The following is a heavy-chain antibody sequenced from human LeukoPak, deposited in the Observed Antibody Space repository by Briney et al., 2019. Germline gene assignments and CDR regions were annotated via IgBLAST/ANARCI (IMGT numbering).Heavy chain of an antibody. Sequence: SETLSLTCTVSGGSISSSSYYWGWIRQPPGKGLEWIGSIYYSGSTYYNPSLKSRVTISVDTSKNQFSLKLSSVTAADTAVYYCARRGQEIDYWGQGTLVTVSS. V-gene: IGHV4-39*07. J-gene: IGHJ4*02. CDR3: ARRGQEIDY. D-gene: IGHD3/OR15-3a*01. CDR2: IYYSGST. CDR1: GGSISSSSYY.